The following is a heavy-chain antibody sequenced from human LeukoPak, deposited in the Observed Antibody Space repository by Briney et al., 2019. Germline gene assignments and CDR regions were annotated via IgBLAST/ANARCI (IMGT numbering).Heavy chain of an antibody. J-gene: IGHJ4*02. CDR3: ATWNSDWEFAY. Sequence: GGSLTLSCAASGYTFSGSWMTWVRQAPGKGLEWVHHIKEDGSDKYYVDSVTGRFTISRDNTKNSLYPQMRRLRAEDTAVYYCATWNSDWEFAYWGQGTLVSVSS. CDR1: GYTFSGSW. V-gene: IGHV3-7*05. CDR2: IKEDGSDK. D-gene: IGHD1/OR15-1a*01.